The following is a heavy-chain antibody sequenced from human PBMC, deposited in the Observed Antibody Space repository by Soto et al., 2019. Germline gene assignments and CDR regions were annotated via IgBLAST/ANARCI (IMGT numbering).Heavy chain of an antibody. J-gene: IGHJ5*02. D-gene: IGHD6-13*01. CDR2: ISWSSGNI. CDR3: ARGGSGALTAAAGRTNCFDP. CDR1: GFTFDDYA. V-gene: IGHV3-9*01. Sequence: EVQLVESGGGVVQPGRSLRLSCAGSGFTFDDYAMYWVRQRPGAGLEWVAGISWSSGNIAHADSVKGRFTISRDNDMSSLYLQMNSLRAEDTALYYCARGGSGALTAAAGRTNCFDPWGQGTLVIFSS.